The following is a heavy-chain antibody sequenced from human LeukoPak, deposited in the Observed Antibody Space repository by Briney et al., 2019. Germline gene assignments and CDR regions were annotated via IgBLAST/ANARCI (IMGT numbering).Heavy chain of an antibody. D-gene: IGHD3-22*01. CDR3: ARDPHYYYDSSGYFPNWFDP. J-gene: IGHJ5*02. Sequence: ASVKVSCKASGYTFTSYGISWVRQAPGQGLEWMGWISAYNGNTNYAQKLQGRVTMTTDTSTSTAYMELRSLRSDDTAVYYCARDPHYYYDSSGYFPNWFDPWGQGTLVTASS. CDR1: GYTFTSYG. V-gene: IGHV1-18*01. CDR2: ISAYNGNT.